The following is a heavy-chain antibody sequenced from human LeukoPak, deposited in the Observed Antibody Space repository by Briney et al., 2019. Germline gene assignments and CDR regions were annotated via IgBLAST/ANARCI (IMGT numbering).Heavy chain of an antibody. CDR2: IKQGGSEK. J-gene: IGHJ4*02. D-gene: IGHD5-18*01. Sequence: AGGSLRLSCAASGFTFSSYWMTWLRQAPGKGLEWVANIKQGGSEKYYVDSVKGRFTISRDNAKNSLYLQMNSLRAEDTVVYYCARDTGGGYSCYDCWGQGTLVTVSS. V-gene: IGHV3-7*01. CDR1: GFTFSSYW. CDR3: ARDTGGGYSCYDC.